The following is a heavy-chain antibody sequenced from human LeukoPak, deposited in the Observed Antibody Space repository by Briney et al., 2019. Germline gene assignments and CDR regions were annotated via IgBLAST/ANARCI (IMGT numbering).Heavy chain of an antibody. D-gene: IGHD5-18*01. CDR2: INHSGST. CDR1: GGSISTSNYY. J-gene: IGHJ4*02. Sequence: SETLSLTCTVSGGSISTSNYYWGWIRQPPGKGLEWIGEINHSGSTNYNPSLKSRVTISVDTSKNQFSLKLSSVTAADTAVYYCARVHGHLWLSRFDYWGQGTLVTVSS. CDR3: ARVHGHLWLSRFDY. V-gene: IGHV4-39*07.